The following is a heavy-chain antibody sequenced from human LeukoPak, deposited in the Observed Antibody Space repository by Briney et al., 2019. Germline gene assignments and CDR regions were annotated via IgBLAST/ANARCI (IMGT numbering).Heavy chain of an antibody. CDR3: ARGRVSSSTWYSTYYYYFYMDV. J-gene: IGHJ6*03. D-gene: IGHD4-11*01. CDR2: VDHTGST. V-gene: IGHV4-59*01. Sequence: SETLSLTCTVSGGSIKSYYWSWIRQPPGKGLERIGYVDHTGSTNFNPSLNGRVSISRDTSKNLFSLRLRSVTAADTAVYFCARGRVSSSTWYSTYYYYFYMDVWGKGTTVTVSS. CDR1: GGSIKSYY.